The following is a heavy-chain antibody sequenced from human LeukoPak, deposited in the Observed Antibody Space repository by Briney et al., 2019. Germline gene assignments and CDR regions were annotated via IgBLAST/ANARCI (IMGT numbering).Heavy chain of an antibody. CDR3: ARETSLYCSGNDCYWAFDR. D-gene: IGHD2-21*02. CDR2: IKQDESKT. J-gene: IGHJ5*02. CDR1: GFTFANHW. Sequence: PGGSLRLSCVASGFTFANHWMSWVRQAPGKGPEWVANIKQDESKTYYLDSVKGRFTISRDNAKNSLYLQINSLRAEDTAVYYCARETSLYCSGNDCYWAFDRWGQGTRVTVSS. V-gene: IGHV3-7*01.